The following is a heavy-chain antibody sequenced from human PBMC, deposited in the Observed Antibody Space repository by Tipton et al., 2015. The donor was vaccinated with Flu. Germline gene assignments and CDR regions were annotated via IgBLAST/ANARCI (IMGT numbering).Heavy chain of an antibody. D-gene: IGHD3-22*01. V-gene: IGHV3-15*01. CDR1: GFTFSNAW. CDR2: IKSKTDGGTT. CDR3: TTDRYDSSGYGD. Sequence: VQLVQSGGGLVKPGGSLRLSCAASGFTFSNAWMSWVRQAPGKGLEWVGRIKSKTDGGTTDHAAPVKGRFTISRDDSKNTLYLQMNSLKTEDTAVYYCTTDRYDSSGYGDWGQGTLVTVSS. J-gene: IGHJ4*02.